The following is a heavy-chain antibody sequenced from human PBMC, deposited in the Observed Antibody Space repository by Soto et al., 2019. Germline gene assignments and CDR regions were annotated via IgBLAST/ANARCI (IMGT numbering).Heavy chain of an antibody. D-gene: IGHD3-16*01. CDR1: GGSITSYY. V-gene: IGHV4-59*08. J-gene: IGHJ3*02. Sequence: SVTLSLTCTVSGGSITSYYWSWIRQPPGKGLEWIGYIYYSGSTNYNPSLKSRVTISVDTSKNQFSLKLSSVTAADTAVYYCARRYGWAFDIWGQGTMVT. CDR3: ARRYGWAFDI. CDR2: IYYSGST.